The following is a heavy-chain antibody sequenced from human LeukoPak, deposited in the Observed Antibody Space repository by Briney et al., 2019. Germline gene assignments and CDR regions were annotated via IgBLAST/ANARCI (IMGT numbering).Heavy chain of an antibody. Sequence: QAGGSLRLSCAASGFTFSTYAMSWVRQAPGKGLEWVSSVRGSGDTKYDADSLKGRFTISRDNSKNTVYLQMNSLKTEDTAVYYCSIDSLLLNYWGQGTLVTVSS. V-gene: IGHV3-23*01. CDR1: GFTFSTYA. J-gene: IGHJ4*02. CDR3: SIDSLLLNY. CDR2: VRGSGDTK. D-gene: IGHD3-16*01.